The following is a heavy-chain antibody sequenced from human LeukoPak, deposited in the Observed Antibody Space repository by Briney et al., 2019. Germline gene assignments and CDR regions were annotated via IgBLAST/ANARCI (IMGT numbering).Heavy chain of an antibody. CDR3: TRDTQVTTNGAFDI. CDR2: IYSSGST. Sequence: SETLSLTCTVSGGSISSYYWSWIRQPAGKGPEWIGRIYSSGSTDYSPSLKSRVTMSVDTSKNQFSLKLRSVTAADTAVYYCTRDTQVTTNGAFDIWGQGTMVTVSS. V-gene: IGHV4-4*07. J-gene: IGHJ3*02. D-gene: IGHD2-21*02. CDR1: GGSISSYY.